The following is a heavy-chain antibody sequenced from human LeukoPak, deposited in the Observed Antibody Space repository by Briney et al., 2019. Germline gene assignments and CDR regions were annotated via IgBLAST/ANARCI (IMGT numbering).Heavy chain of an antibody. CDR3: ARDPIRGDGHTWDS. D-gene: IGHD5-24*01. V-gene: IGHV3-7*01. Sequence: GGSLRLSCAPAGFTISGFWMTWVRKAPGKELEWVANIKQDGSQQHYVDSVRGRFTISRDNAKNSLHLQMNSLRDEDTAVYYCARDPIRGDGHTWDSWGQGTLVTVSS. J-gene: IGHJ4*02. CDR2: IKQDGSQQ. CDR1: GFTISGFW.